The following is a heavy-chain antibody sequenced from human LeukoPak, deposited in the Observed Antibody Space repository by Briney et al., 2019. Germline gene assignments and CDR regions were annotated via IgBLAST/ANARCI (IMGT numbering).Heavy chain of an antibody. V-gene: IGHV4-34*01. CDR1: GGSFRGYY. CDR3: ARLRKDIVVVPAALSRAFDI. Sequence: PSETLSLTCAVSGGSFRGYYWSWIRQPPGKGLEWIGEINHSGSTNYNPSLKSRVTISVDTSKNQFSLKLSSVTAADTAVYYCARLRKDIVVVPAALSRAFDIWGQGTMVTVSS. CDR2: INHSGST. J-gene: IGHJ3*02. D-gene: IGHD2-2*01.